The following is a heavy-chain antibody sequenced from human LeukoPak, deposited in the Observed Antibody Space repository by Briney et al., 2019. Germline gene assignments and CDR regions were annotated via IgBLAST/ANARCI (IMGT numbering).Heavy chain of an antibody. J-gene: IGHJ4*02. CDR3: ARSSSYGDYSFDY. Sequence: PGGSLRLSCAASGFTFSSYAMHWVRQAPGKGLEWVAVISYDGSNKYYADSVKGRFTISRDNSKNTLYLQMNSLRAEDTAVYYCARSSSYGDYSFDYWGQGTLVTVSS. D-gene: IGHD4-17*01. CDR1: GFTFSSYA. CDR2: ISYDGSNK. V-gene: IGHV3-30-3*01.